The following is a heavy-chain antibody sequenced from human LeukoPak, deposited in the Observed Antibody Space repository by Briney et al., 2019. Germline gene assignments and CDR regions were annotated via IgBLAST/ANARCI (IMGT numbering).Heavy chain of an antibody. CDR1: GYSISSGYY. J-gene: IGHJ4*02. Sequence: SETLSLTCAVSGYSISSGYYWGWMRQPPGKRLEWIGRIYHSGSTYYNPSLKSRVTTSVDTSKNQFSLKLSSVTAADTAVYYCARRNGYDFWSGYPHLDYWGQGTLSPSPQ. CDR3: ARRNGYDFWSGYPHLDY. V-gene: IGHV4-38-2*01. D-gene: IGHD3-3*01. CDR2: IYHSGST.